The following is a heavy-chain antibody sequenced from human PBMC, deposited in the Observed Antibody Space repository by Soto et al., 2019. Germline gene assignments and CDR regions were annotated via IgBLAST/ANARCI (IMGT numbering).Heavy chain of an antibody. CDR1: GFTFSNYG. V-gene: IGHV3-33*01. CDR2: IWYDATNK. J-gene: IGHJ4*02. D-gene: IGHD2-15*01. CDR3: ARDGRYCSGGTCYNFDY. Sequence: GGSLRLSCAASGFTFSNYGMHWVRQAPGKGLEWVAVIWYDATNKYYTDSVKGRFTISRDNSRNTLYMQMNSLRAEDTALYYCARDGRYCSGGTCYNFDYWGQGTLVTVSS.